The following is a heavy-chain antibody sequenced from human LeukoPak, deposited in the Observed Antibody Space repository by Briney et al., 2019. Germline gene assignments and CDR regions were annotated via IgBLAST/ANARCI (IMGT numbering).Heavy chain of an antibody. J-gene: IGHJ4*02. D-gene: IGHD5-18*01. Sequence: GGSLRLSCAASGFTFSSYWMSWVRQAPGKGLEWVSVIYSGGSTYYADSVKGRFTISRDNSKNTLYLQMNSLRAEDTAVYYCARAADTGLWGQGTLVTVSS. CDR3: ARAADTGL. CDR1: GFTFSSYW. V-gene: IGHV3-53*01. CDR2: IYSGGST.